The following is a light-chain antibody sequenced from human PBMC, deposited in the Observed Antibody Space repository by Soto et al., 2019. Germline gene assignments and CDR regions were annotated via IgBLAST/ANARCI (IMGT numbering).Light chain of an antibody. V-gene: IGLV2-14*03. CDR2: DVS. CDR1: SGDIGSYNY. CDR3: SSYGASSTL. J-gene: IGLJ3*02. Sequence: QSVLTQPASLSGSPGQSITISCTGTSGDIGSYNYVSWYQQHPGKAPKLMIFDVSYRPSGISDRFSGSKSGNTASLTISGLQPEDEADYYCSSYGASSTLFGGGTKLTVL.